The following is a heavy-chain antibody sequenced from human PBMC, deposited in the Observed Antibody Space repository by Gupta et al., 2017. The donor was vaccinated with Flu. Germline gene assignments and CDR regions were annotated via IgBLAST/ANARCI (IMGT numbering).Heavy chain of an antibody. CDR2: VTESGST. CDR1: SGYY. V-gene: IGHV4-59*12. Sequence: SGYYWGCIRQPPGKGLEWIGYVTESGSTNYNPSLKSRATISVDTSRKQFFLKVTSVTAADTAVYYCARYFDSPQAFDIWGLGTMVTVSS. CDR3: ARYFDSPQAFDI. D-gene: IGHD3-9*01. J-gene: IGHJ3*02.